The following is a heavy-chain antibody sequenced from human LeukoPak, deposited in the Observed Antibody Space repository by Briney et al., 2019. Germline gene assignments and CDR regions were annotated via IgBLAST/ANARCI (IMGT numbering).Heavy chain of an antibody. J-gene: IGHJ4*02. CDR2: ISYDGSNK. D-gene: IGHD6-13*01. Sequence: PGGSLRLSCAASGFTFSSYAMHWVRQAPGKGLEWVAVISYDGSNKYYADSVKGRFTISRDNSKNTLYLQMNSLRAEDTAVYYCARGQQLVNEFDYWGQGTLVTVSS. CDR3: ARGQQLVNEFDY. V-gene: IGHV3-30-3*01. CDR1: GFTFSSYA.